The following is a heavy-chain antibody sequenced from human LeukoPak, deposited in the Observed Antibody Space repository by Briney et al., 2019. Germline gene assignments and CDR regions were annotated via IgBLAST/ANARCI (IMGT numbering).Heavy chain of an antibody. CDR2: ISSSGSTI. J-gene: IGHJ4*02. CDR3: AKDASFNPGEDFDY. Sequence: PGGSLRLSCAASGFTFSDYYMSWIRQAPGKGLEWVSYISSSGSTIYYADSVKGRFTISRDNAKNSLYLQMNSLRAEDTALYYCAKDASFNPGEDFDYWGQGTLVTVSS. CDR1: GFTFSDYY. D-gene: IGHD1-14*01. V-gene: IGHV3-11*01.